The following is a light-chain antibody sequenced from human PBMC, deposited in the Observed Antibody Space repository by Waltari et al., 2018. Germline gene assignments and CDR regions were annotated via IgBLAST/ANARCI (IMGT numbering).Light chain of an antibody. CDR1: SSNIGAGYD. CDR3: QSYDNGLRGRV. Sequence: QPVLTQPPSVSGAPGQRVTISCTGSSSNIGAGYDVHWYQQLPGTAPKLLIYGNNDRPSGVPDRFSGSKSDTSASLAISGLQADDEAEYHCQSYDNGLRGRVFGGGTKVTVL. J-gene: IGLJ3*02. V-gene: IGLV1-40*01. CDR2: GNN.